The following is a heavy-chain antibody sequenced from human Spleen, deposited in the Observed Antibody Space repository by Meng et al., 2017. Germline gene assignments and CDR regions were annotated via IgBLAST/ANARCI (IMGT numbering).Heavy chain of an antibody. CDR1: GGSFSDYS. J-gene: IGHJ4*02. CDR3: ARRRLYDFWSGSTPFDY. Sequence: VQLRQWGEGLLMPSETRSLTCGVYGGSFSDYSWSWIRQPPGKGLEWIGEINHSGATNYNPSLKSRVTISVDTSKNQFSLKLNSVTAADTAIYYCARRRLYDFWSGSTPFDYWGQGTLVTVSS. CDR2: INHSGAT. V-gene: IGHV4-34*01. D-gene: IGHD3-3*01.